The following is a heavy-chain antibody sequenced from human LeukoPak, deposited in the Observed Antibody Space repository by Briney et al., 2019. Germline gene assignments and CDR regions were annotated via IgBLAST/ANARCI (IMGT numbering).Heavy chain of an antibody. Sequence: SETLSLTCTVSGGSISSSSYYWGWIRQHPGKGLEWIGSIYYSGSTYYNPSLKSRVTISVDMSKNQFSLKLSSVTAADTAVYYCARNYYDSSGHDYWGQGTLVTVSS. D-gene: IGHD3-22*01. CDR2: IYYSGST. CDR1: GGSISSSSYY. V-gene: IGHV4-39*01. J-gene: IGHJ4*02. CDR3: ARNYYDSSGHDY.